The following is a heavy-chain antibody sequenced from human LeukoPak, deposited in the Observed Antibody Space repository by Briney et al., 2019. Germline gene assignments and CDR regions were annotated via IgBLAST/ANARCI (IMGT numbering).Heavy chain of an antibody. J-gene: IGHJ4*02. D-gene: IGHD1-26*01. CDR1: GFTFSSYG. V-gene: IGHV3-33*01. Sequence: GGSLRLSCAASGFTFSSYGMHWVCQAPGKGLEWVAVIWYDGSNKYYADSVKGRFTISRDNSKNTLYLQMNSLRAEDTAVYYCARSEKSGSYFAPYDYWGQGTLVTVSS. CDR3: ARSEKSGSYFAPYDY. CDR2: IWYDGSNK.